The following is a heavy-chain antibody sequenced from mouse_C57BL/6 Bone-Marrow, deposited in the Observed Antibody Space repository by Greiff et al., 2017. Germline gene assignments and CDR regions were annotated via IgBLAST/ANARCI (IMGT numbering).Heavy chain of an antibody. CDR3: ARQVTQYYYAMDY. CDR1: GFTFSSYG. V-gene: IGHV5-6*02. CDR2: ISSGGSYT. J-gene: IGHJ4*01. Sequence: DVKLVESGGDLVKPGGSLKLSCAASGFTFSSYGMSWVRQTPDKRLEWVATISSGGSYTYYPDSVKGRFTISRDNAKNTLYLQMSSLKSEDTAMYYCARQVTQYYYAMDYWGQGTSVTVSS. D-gene: IGHD2-1*01.